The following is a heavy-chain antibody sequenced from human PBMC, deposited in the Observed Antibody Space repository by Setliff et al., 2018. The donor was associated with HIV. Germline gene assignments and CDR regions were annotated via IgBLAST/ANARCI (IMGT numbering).Heavy chain of an antibody. V-gene: IGHV4-59*11. CDR2: IYYTGST. Sequence: SETLSLTCTVSGGSMSSHYWHWIRQSPGRGLEWIGYIYYTGSTNYNPSLKSRVTISVDTSKNQFSLRLNSVTAADTAVYYCARDRPSSSWYFNAFDIWGQGTMVTVSS. CDR1: GGSMSSHY. J-gene: IGHJ3*02. D-gene: IGHD6-13*01. CDR3: ARDRPSSSWYFNAFDI.